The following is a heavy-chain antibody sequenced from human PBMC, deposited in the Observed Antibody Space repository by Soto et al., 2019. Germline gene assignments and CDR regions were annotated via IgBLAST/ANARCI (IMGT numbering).Heavy chain of an antibody. J-gene: IGHJ5*02. CDR2: IYSGGST. CDR1: GFTVRSND. V-gene: IGHV3-53*01. Sequence: XGSLRLTCAASGFTVRSNDMSWVRQAPGKGLEWVSVIYSGGSTFYADSVKGRFTISRDNSKNMVYLQMNRMRAEDTAVYYCAREWPHLDRWGQGTLVTVSS. CDR3: AREWPHLDR.